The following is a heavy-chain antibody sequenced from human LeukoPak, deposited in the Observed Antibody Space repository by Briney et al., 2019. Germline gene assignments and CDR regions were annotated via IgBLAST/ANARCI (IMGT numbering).Heavy chain of an antibody. Sequence: NPSETLSLTCAVYGGSFSGYYWSWIRQPPGKGLEWIGEINHSGSTNYNPSLKSRVTISVDTSKNQFSLKLSSVTAADTAVYYCARRIPGYSSSWFSLWGQGTLVTVSS. V-gene: IGHV4-34*01. CDR3: ARRIPGYSSSWFSL. D-gene: IGHD6-13*01. CDR1: GGSFSGYY. CDR2: INHSGST. J-gene: IGHJ4*02.